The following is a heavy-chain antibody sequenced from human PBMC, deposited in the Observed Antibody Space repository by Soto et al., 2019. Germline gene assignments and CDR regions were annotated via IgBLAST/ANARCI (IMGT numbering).Heavy chain of an antibody. CDR2: IHHRGNT. CDR1: GGSFSDFH. CDR3: ARTHYSMDV. V-gene: IGHV4-34*01. Sequence: PSETLSLTCAVYGGSFSDFHWSWTRQPPGKGLEWIGEIHHRGNTNYNPSLRSRVTMSVDTSQNQFSLKMTSVTAADTAVYYCARTHYSMDVWDKGTTVTVSS. J-gene: IGHJ6*03.